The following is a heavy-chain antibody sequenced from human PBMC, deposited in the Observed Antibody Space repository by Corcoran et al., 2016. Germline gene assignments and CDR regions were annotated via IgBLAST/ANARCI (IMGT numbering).Heavy chain of an antibody. CDR3: ATGGPIVLMVYAALDV. CDR1: GYTLTELS. V-gene: IGHV1-24*01. Sequence: QVQLVQSGAEVKKPGASVKVSCKVSGYTLTELSMHWVRQAPGKGPEWMGGFDPQHNETFYAQKFQGRLTMTEDTSTDTAYMELSSLRSEDTAVYYCATGGPIVLMVYAALDVWGQGTTVTVSS. CDR2: FDPQHNET. J-gene: IGHJ6*02. D-gene: IGHD2-8*01.